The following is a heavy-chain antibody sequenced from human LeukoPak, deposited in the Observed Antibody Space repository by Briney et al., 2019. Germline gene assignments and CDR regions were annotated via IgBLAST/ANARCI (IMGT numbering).Heavy chain of an antibody. D-gene: IGHD3-10*01. CDR2: INTNTGNP. J-gene: IGHJ2*01. CDR1: GYTFTSYA. CDR3: ARIITMVRGVIPYWYFDL. Sequence: ASVKVSCKASGYTFTSYAMNWVRQAPGQGLEWMGWINTNTGNPTYAQGFTGRFVFSLDTSVSTAYLQISSLKAEDTAVYYCARIITMVRGVIPYWYFDLWGRGTLVTVSS. V-gene: IGHV7-4-1*02.